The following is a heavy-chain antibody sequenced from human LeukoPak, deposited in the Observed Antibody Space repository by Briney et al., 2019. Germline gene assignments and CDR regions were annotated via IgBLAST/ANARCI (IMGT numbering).Heavy chain of an antibody. D-gene: IGHD3-22*01. V-gene: IGHV1-69*05. CDR1: GGTFSSYA. CDR2: IIPIFGAA. CDR3: ARDGYYYDSSGYYY. Sequence: ASVKVSCKASGGTFSSYAISWVRQAPGQGLEWMGGIIPIFGAANYAQKLQGRVTMTTDTSTSTAYMELRSLRSDDTAVYYCARDGYYYDSSGYYYWGQGTLVTVSS. J-gene: IGHJ4*02.